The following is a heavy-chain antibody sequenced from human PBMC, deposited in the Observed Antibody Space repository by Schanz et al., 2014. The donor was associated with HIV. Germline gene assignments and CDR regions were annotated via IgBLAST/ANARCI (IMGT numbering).Heavy chain of an antibody. Sequence: QVQLVQSGDEVKKPGASVKVSCKASGYTFSTYGISWVRQAPGQGLEWMGWINAYNGNTHYAQKFQGRVTMTTDTSTNTAYMELRNLRSDDTSVYYCARSASVISSGWCSGNACYSGAFHSWGQGSLVTVSS. J-gene: IGHJ4*02. CDR1: GYTFSTYG. CDR2: INAYNGNT. V-gene: IGHV1-18*01. D-gene: IGHD2-15*01. CDR3: ARSASVISSGWCSGNACYSGAFHS.